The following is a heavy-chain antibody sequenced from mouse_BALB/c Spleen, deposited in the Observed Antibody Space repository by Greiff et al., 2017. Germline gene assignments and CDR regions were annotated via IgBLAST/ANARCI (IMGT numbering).Heavy chain of an antibody. J-gene: IGHJ2*01. CDR2: ISSGSSTI. V-gene: IGHV5-17*02. D-gene: IGHD2-14*01. Sequence: EVKLMESGGGLVQPGGSRKLSCAASGFTFSSFGMHWVRQAPEKGLEWVAYISSGSSTIYYADTVKGRFTISRDNPKNTLFLQMTSLRSEDTAMYYCARYTYRDFDYWGQGTTLTVSS. CDR1: GFTFSSFG. CDR3: ARYTYRDFDY.